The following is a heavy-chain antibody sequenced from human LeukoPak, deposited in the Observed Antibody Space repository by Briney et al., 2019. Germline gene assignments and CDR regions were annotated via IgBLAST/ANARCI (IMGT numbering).Heavy chain of an antibody. CDR3: ARDSGYCSGDSCNYYYGMDV. CDR2: INVYEGKT. Sequence: ASVKVSCKGSGYIFTSYGVSGVRQAAGQGVAGMGWINVYEGKTKNGQRLQGGVTMTTDTYTSIAYMELRSLGSDDTAVYYCARDSGYCSGDSCNYYYGMDVWGQGSTVTVSS. V-gene: IGHV1-18*01. CDR1: GYIFTSYG. D-gene: IGHD2-15*01. J-gene: IGHJ6*02.